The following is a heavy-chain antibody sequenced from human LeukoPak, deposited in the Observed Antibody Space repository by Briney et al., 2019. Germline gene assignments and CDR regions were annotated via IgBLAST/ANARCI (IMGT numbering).Heavy chain of an antibody. D-gene: IGHD3-3*01. CDR2: IYHSGST. J-gene: IGHJ4*02. CDR3: ASGGYYDFWSGFDY. CDR1: GGSISSGGYS. V-gene: IGHV4-30-2*01. Sequence: SQTLSLTRAVSGGSISSGGYSWSCVRQPPGKGLEWIGYIYHSGSTYYNPSLKSRVTISVDRSKNQFSLKLSSVTAADTAVYYCASGGYYDFWSGFDYWGQGTLVTVSS.